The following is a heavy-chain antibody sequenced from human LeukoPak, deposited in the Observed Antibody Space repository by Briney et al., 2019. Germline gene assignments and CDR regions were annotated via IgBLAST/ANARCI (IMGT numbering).Heavy chain of an antibody. CDR1: GYTFTDHY. Sequence: GASVKVSCKASGYTFTDHYIHWVRQAPGQGLEWMGRINPNSGGTNFAQKFQGRVTMTRDTSISTAYMELSGLRSDDTAMYHCARVMVSLVRGDYFYFDYWAQGTLVTVSS. D-gene: IGHD3-10*01. CDR3: ARVMVSLVRGDYFYFDY. V-gene: IGHV1-2*06. J-gene: IGHJ4*02. CDR2: INPNSGGT.